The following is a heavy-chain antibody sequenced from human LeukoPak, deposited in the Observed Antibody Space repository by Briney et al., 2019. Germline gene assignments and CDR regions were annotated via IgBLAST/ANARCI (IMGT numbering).Heavy chain of an antibody. Sequence: SETLSLTCTVSGGSISSYYWGWIRQPPGKGLEWIGNIYYSGSTYYNPSLKSRVTISVDTSKNQFSLKLSSVTAADTAVYYCARVYYHSVVDSCFDYWGQGTLVTVSS. CDR3: ARVYYHSVVDSCFDY. CDR2: IYYSGST. J-gene: IGHJ4*02. CDR1: GGSISSYY. D-gene: IGHD3-22*01. V-gene: IGHV4-39*07.